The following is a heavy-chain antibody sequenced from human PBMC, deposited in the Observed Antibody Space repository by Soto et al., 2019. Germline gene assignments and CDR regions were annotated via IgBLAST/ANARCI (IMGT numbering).Heavy chain of an antibody. V-gene: IGHV1-18*01. D-gene: IGHD2-15*01. CDR1: GYTFTTYA. Sequence: ASVKVSCKASGYTFTTYAISWVRQAPGQGLEWMGWLRTYDGHTDYAQNLQGRVTMTTDTSTNTAYMELRSLRSDDTAVYYCARDLSGNPGYWGQGTLVT. J-gene: IGHJ4*02. CDR3: ARDLSGNPGY. CDR2: LRTYDGHT.